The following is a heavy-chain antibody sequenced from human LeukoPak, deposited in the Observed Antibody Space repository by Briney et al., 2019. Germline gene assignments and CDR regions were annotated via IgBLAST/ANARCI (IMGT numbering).Heavy chain of an antibody. CDR2: INTGNGNT. J-gene: IGHJ6*02. V-gene: IGHV1-3*04. CDR3: ARGEEQKHITIFGVVTSYYYGMDV. CDR1: GYTFISYA. Sequence: ASVKVSCKASGYTFISYAMLWVRQAPGQRLEWMGWINTGNGNTKYSQKLQGRVTMTTDTSTSTAYMELRSLRSDDTAVYYCARGEEQKHITIFGVVTSYYYGMDVWGQGTTVTVSS. D-gene: IGHD3-3*01.